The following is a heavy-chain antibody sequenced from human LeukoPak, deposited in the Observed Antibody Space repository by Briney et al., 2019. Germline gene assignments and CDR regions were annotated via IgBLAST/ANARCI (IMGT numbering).Heavy chain of an antibody. V-gene: IGHV1-2*02. CDR1: GYTFTGYY. CDR3: ARDRATDAFDI. Sequence: ASVKVSCKASGYTFTGYYMHWVRQAPGQGLEWMGWINPNSGGTNYAQKVQGRVTLTTDTPTSTAYMELRTLRSDDTAVYYCARDRATDAFDIWGQGTMVTVSS. J-gene: IGHJ3*02. D-gene: IGHD1-26*01. CDR2: INPNSGGT.